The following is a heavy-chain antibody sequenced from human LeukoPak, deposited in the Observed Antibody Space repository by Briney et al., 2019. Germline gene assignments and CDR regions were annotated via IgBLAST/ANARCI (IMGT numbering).Heavy chain of an antibody. V-gene: IGHV4-39*01. J-gene: IGHJ4*02. CDR1: GGSISSSSYY. Sequence: SETLSLTCTVSGGSISSSSYYWGWIRQPPGKGLEWIGSLYYSGSTYYNPSLKSRVTISVDTSKNQFSLKLSSVTAADTAVYYCARPSYSSSLSPFIFDYWGQGTLVTVSS. CDR2: LYYSGST. CDR3: ARPSYSSSLSPFIFDY. D-gene: IGHD6-13*01.